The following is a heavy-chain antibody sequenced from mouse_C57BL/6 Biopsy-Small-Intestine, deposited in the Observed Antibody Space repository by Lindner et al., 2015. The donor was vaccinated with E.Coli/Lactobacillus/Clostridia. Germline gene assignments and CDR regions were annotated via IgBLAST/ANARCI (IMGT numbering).Heavy chain of an antibody. CDR2: INPNYGTT. V-gene: IGHV1-39*01. CDR1: GYSFTDYN. Sequence: VQLQESGPELVKPGASVKISCKASGYSFTDYNMNWVKQSNGKSLEWIGVINPNYGTTSYNEKFKGKATLTADKSSSTAYMQLSSLTYEDSAVYYCARQGLDKRGHYYAMDYWGQGTSVTVSS. J-gene: IGHJ4*01. CDR3: ARQGLDKRGHYYAMDY. D-gene: IGHD3-3*01.